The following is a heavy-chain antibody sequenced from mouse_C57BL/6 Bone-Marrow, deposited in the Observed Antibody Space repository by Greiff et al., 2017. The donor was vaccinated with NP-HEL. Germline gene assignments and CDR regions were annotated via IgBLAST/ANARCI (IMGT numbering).Heavy chain of an antibody. CDR1: GYTFTSYW. CDR2: IHPNSGST. V-gene: IGHV1-64*01. Sequence: VQLQQPGAELVKPGASVKLSCKASGYTFTSYWMHWVKQRPGQGLEWIGMIHPNSGSTNYNEKFKSKATLTVDKSSSTAYMQLSSLTSEDSAVYYCARSTYYYGNGYYAMDYWGQGTSVTVSS. D-gene: IGHD1-1*01. CDR3: ARSTYYYGNGYYAMDY. J-gene: IGHJ4*01.